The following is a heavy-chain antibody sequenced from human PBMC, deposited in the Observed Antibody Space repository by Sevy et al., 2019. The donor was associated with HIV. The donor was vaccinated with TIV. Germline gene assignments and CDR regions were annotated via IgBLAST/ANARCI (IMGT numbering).Heavy chain of an antibody. CDR3: ARDGGGGTTNSGMDV. J-gene: IGHJ6*02. Sequence: ASVKVSCKASGYTFTGDYLHWVRQAPGHGLAWMGRVFPNSGGTNYAQKFQGRVTMTRDTSISTAYMELSRLRSDDTAVYYCARDGGGGTTNSGMDVWGQGTTVTVSS. V-gene: IGHV1-2*06. CDR2: VFPNSGGT. CDR1: GYTFTGDY. D-gene: IGHD1-7*01.